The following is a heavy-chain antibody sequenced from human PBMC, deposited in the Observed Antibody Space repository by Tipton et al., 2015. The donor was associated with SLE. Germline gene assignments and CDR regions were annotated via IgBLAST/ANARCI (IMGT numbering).Heavy chain of an antibody. CDR1: GYSFTSYW. J-gene: IGHJ5*02. V-gene: IGHV5-51*01. D-gene: IGHD3-22*01. CDR2: IYPGDSDT. Sequence: QLVQSGAVLKMPGESLQISCKGSGYSFTSYWLGWVRPMPGKGLEWMGIIYPGDSDTRYSPSFQGQVTISADRSINTAYLQWSSLKASDTAVYYCARHVEGIITTDLWGQGTLVTVSS. CDR3: ARHVEGIITTDL.